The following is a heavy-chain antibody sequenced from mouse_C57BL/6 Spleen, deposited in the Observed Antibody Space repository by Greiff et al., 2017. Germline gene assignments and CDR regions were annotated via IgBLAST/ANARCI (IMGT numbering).Heavy chain of an antibody. V-gene: IGHV1-82*01. Sequence: QVQLQQSGPALVKPGASVKISCKASGYAFSSSWMHWVKQRPGKGLEWIGRIYPGDGDTNNNGKFKGKATLTADKSSSTASMQLSSMTSEDCAVYYCARGTKDYFDYWGQGTTLTVSS. J-gene: IGHJ2*01. CDR2: IYPGDGDT. D-gene: IGHD1-3*01. CDR1: GYAFSSSW. CDR3: ARGTKDYFDY.